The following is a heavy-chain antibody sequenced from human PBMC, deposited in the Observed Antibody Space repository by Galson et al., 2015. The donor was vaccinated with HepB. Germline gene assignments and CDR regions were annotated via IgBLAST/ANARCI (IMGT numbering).Heavy chain of an antibody. Sequence: SLRLSCAASGFTFSSHAINWVRQAPGKGLEWVSAISGSGGSTYYADSVKGRFTISRDNSKNTLYLQMNSLRAEDTALYYCAKDSLDDYKGGHYYFDCWGQGTLVTVSS. V-gene: IGHV3-23*01. CDR1: GFTFSSHA. D-gene: IGHD5-24*01. J-gene: IGHJ4*02. CDR2: ISGSGGST. CDR3: AKDSLDDYKGGHYYFDC.